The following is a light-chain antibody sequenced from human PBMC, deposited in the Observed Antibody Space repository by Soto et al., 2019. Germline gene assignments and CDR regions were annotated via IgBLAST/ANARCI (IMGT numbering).Light chain of an antibody. J-gene: IGKJ1*01. CDR3: QQYGSSPRT. CDR2: GAS. V-gene: IGKV3-20*01. Sequence: ELVMTQSPATLSVSLGERATLSCRASQSISSNLAWYQQKPGQAPRLLIYGASSRATGIPDRFGGSGSGTDFTLTISRLEPEDFAVYYCQQYGSSPRTFGQGTKVDIK. CDR1: QSISSN.